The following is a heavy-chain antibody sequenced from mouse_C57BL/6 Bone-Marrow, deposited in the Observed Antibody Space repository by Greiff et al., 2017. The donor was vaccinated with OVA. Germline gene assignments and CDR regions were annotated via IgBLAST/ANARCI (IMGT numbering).Heavy chain of an antibody. CDR1: GYTFTDYN. V-gene: IGHV1-18*01. CDR3: ARNDGYYHDYEALDY. Sequence: VQLQQSGPELVKPGASVKIPCKVSGYTFTDYNMDWLKQSHGKSLEWFGDIIPNNGGTIYNQKFKGKATLTVDKSSSTAYMELRSLTSEDTAVYYCARNDGYYHDYEALDYWGQGTSVTVSS. D-gene: IGHD2-3*01. J-gene: IGHJ4*01. CDR2: IIPNNGGT.